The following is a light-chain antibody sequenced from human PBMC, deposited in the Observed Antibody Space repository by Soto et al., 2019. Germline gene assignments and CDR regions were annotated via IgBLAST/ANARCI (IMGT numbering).Light chain of an antibody. CDR2: AVS. V-gene: IGLV2-14*01. CDR1: SSDVGANIF. J-gene: IGLJ1*01. CDR3: SSYTINNSYV. Sequence: QSALTQPASVSGSPGQSITISCTGTSSDVGANIFVSWLQQHPGKAPKLMIYAVSSRPSGVSYRFSGSKSGNTASLTISGLQAEDEADYYCSSYTINNSYVFGTGTKLTVL.